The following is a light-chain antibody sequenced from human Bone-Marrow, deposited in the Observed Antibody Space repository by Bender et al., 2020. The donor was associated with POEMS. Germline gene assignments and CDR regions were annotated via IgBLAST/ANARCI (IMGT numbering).Light chain of an antibody. V-gene: IGLV2-11*01. J-gene: IGLJ3*02. Sequence: QSALTQPRSVSGSPGQSVTISCTGTSSDVGGYNYVSWYQQHPGKAPKLMIYDVSKRPSGVPDRFSGSKSGSSASLAISGLRPEDEADYFCAAWDDSLSCPVFGSGTKLTVL. CDR2: DVS. CDR1: SSDVGGYNY. CDR3: AAWDDSLSCPV.